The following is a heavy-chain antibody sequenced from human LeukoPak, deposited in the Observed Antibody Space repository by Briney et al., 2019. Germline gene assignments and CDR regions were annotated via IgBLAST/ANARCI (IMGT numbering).Heavy chain of an antibody. CDR2: IIPIFGTA. Sequence: SVKVSCKASGGTFSSYTISWVRQAPGQGLEWMGGIIPIFGTANYAQKFQGRVTLTADTSTATAYMELRGLRSDDTAVYYCQRVTIFGVVIDFDYWGQGTLVAVSS. V-gene: IGHV1-69*06. CDR3: QRVTIFGVVIDFDY. D-gene: IGHD3-3*01. J-gene: IGHJ4*02. CDR1: GGTFSSYT.